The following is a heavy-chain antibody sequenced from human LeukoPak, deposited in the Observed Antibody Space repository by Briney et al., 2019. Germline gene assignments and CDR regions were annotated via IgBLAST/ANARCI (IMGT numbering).Heavy chain of an antibody. Sequence: GASVKVSCKASGYTFTSYDINWVRQATGQGLEWMGWMNPNSGNTGYAQKFQGRVTMTRNTSISRAYMELSSLKSEDTAVYYCARNSAGERYFQHWGQGTLVTVSS. J-gene: IGHJ1*01. CDR1: GYTFTSYD. D-gene: IGHD2-21*01. CDR2: MNPNSGNT. CDR3: ARNSAGERYFQH. V-gene: IGHV1-8*01.